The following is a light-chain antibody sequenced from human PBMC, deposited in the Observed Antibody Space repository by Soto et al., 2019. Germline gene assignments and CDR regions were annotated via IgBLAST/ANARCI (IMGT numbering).Light chain of an antibody. V-gene: IGKV1-5*01. CDR2: AAS. CDR1: QSVSGF. J-gene: IGKJ1*01. CDR3: KHYKHVPWT. Sequence: DIQMTQSPSTLSASVGDRVTITCRASQSVSGFLAWYQQKPGKAPKLLLYAASNLESGVPSRFSGSGSETEFTLTIAGLQPDDFATYYCKHYKHVPWTLGQGTKVDIK.